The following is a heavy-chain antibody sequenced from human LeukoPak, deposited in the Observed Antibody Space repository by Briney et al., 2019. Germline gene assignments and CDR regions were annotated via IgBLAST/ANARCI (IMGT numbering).Heavy chain of an antibody. J-gene: IGHJ5*02. CDR3: AKEAVVVPAAIAPYNWFDP. CDR2: ISGSGGSA. CDR1: GFTFSSYA. D-gene: IGHD2-2*01. Sequence: PGGSLRLSCAASGFTFSSYAMSWVRQAPEKGLEWVSAISGSGGSAYYADSVKGRFTISRDNSKNTLYLQMNSLRAEDTAVYYCAKEAVVVPAAIAPYNWFDPWGQGTLVTVSS. V-gene: IGHV3-23*01.